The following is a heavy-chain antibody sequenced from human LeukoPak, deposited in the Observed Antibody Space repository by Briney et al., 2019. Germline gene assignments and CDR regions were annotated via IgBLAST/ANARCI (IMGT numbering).Heavy chain of an antibody. Sequence: PSETLSLTCTVSGGSISSSSYYWGWIRQPPGKGLEWIGSIYYSGSTYYNPSLKSRVTISVDTSKNQFSLKLSSVTAADTAVYYCARDRYFDWLFDGPEGYAFDIWGQGTMVTVSS. CDR3: ARDRYFDWLFDGPEGYAFDI. V-gene: IGHV4-39*02. D-gene: IGHD3-9*01. CDR2: IYYSGST. J-gene: IGHJ3*02. CDR1: GGSISSSSYY.